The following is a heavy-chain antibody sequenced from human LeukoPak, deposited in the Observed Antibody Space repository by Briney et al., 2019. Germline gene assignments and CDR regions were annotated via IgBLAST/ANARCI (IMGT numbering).Heavy chain of an antibody. D-gene: IGHD3-22*01. Sequence: SETLSLTCTVSGGSISSGSYYWSWIRQPAGKGLEWIGRIYTSGSTNYNPSLKSRVTISVDTSKNQFSLKLSSVTAADTAVYYCARGSPYYYDSRRYLKSVRYFDYWGQGTLVTVSS. V-gene: IGHV4-61*02. J-gene: IGHJ4*02. CDR3: ARGSPYYYDSRRYLKSVRYFDY. CDR2: IYTSGST. CDR1: GGSISSGSYY.